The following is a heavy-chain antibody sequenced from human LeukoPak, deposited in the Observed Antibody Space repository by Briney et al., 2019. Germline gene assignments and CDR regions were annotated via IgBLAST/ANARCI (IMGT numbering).Heavy chain of an antibody. CDR2: INWNGGST. J-gene: IGHJ4*02. CDR1: GFTFDDYG. Sequence: GGSLRLSCAASGFTFDDYGMSWVRQASGKGLEWVSNINWNGGSTGYADSVRGRFTISRDNAKNSLYLQMNSLRAEDTALYYCARVSDISVAAYFDYWGQGTRVTVSS. CDR3: ARVSDISVAAYFDY. V-gene: IGHV3-20*04. D-gene: IGHD6-19*01.